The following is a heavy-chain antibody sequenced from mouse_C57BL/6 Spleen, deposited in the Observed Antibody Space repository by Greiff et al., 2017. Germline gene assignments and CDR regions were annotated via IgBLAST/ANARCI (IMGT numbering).Heavy chain of an antibody. CDR1: GYTFTGYW. D-gene: IGHD3-3*01. CDR3: ARGLGYYAMDD. CDR2: ILPGSGST. Sequence: QVQLQQSGAELMKPGASVKLSCKATGYTFTGYWIEWVKQRPGHGLEWIGEILPGSGSTNDNEKFKGKATFTADTSSNTAYMQLGSLTTEDSAIYYCARGLGYYAMDDWGQGTSVTFSS. J-gene: IGHJ4*01. V-gene: IGHV1-9*01.